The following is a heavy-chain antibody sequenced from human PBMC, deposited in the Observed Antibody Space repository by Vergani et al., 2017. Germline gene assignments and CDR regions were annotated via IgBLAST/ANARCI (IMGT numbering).Heavy chain of an antibody. V-gene: IGHV4-39*01. CDR3: ARTESFILRYFHCAL. J-gene: IGHJ4*02. CDR1: GGSITSSSYY. D-gene: IGHD3-9*01. CDR2: IYHSGGA. Sequence: QLHLQESGPGLVKPSETLSLTCTVSGGSITSSSYYWGWIRQPPEKGLEWIGNIYHSGGAYYNPSLKGRVTISVDTSKNQFSLEVTSVTAADTAIYFCARTESFILRYFHCALWGQGTLVTVSS.